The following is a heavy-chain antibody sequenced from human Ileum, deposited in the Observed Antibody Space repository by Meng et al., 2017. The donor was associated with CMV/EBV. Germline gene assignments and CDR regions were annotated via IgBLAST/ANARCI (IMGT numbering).Heavy chain of an antibody. Sequence: SCKASGGTVSTYAIIWVRQAPGQGLEWMGGSIPIFATTNYAQKFQGRVTITTDESTSTTYIELSSLRSEDTAVYYCARGSLFSSGPFGQGTLVTVSS. CDR2: SIPIFATT. D-gene: IGHD6-19*01. CDR1: GGTVSTYA. J-gene: IGHJ5*02. CDR3: ARGSLFSSGP. V-gene: IGHV1-69*05.